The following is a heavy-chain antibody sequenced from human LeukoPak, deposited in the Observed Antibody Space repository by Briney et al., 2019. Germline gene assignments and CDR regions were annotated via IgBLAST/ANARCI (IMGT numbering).Heavy chain of an antibody. CDR3: ARDQQQLSPNWFDP. D-gene: IGHD6-13*01. CDR1: GYTFTGYY. Sequence: ASVKVSCKASGYTFTGYYMHWVRQAPGQGLEWMGWISAYNGNTNYAQKLQGRVTMTTDTSTSTAYMELRSLRSDDTAVYYCARDQQQLSPNWFDPWGQGTLVTVSS. CDR2: ISAYNGNT. V-gene: IGHV1-18*04. J-gene: IGHJ5*02.